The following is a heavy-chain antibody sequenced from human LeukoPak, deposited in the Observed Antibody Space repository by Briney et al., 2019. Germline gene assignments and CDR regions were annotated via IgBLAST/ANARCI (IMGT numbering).Heavy chain of an antibody. V-gene: IGHV3-48*03. D-gene: IGHD1-26*01. Sequence: PGGSLRLSCAASGFTFSTYEMNWVRQAPGKGLEWVSYISSSGLSIYYADSVKGRFTISRDNAKNTLFLQMNSLRPEDTALYYCAKAVGGTLDYWGQGTLVTVSS. CDR2: ISSSGLSI. CDR1: GFTFSTYE. J-gene: IGHJ4*02. CDR3: AKAVGGTLDY.